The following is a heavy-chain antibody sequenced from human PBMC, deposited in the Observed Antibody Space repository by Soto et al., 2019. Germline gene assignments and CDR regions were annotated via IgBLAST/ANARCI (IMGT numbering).Heavy chain of an antibody. J-gene: IGHJ4*02. D-gene: IGHD6-6*01. V-gene: IGHV3-48*04. CDR1: GFTFTRYS. Sequence: PGGSLRLSCAASGFTFTRYSMNWIRQAPGKGLEWLAFIDSRGRTLSYADSVRGRFTISRDNAENSVYLQMDSLRADDTAVYYCARQAARNYIDSRGQGNSVTVSS. CDR2: IDSRGRTL. CDR3: ARQAARNYIDS.